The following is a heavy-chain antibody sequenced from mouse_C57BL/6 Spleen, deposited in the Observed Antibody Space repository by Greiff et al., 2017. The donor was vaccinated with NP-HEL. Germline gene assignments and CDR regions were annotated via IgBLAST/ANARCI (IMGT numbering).Heavy chain of an antibody. CDR3: ARWLLGFYYAMDY. D-gene: IGHD2-3*01. CDR1: GYTFTDYY. Sequence: EVQLQQSGPELVKPGASVKISCKASGYTFTDYYMNWVKQSHGKSLEWIGDINPNNGGTSYNQKFKGKATLTVDKSSSTAYMEIRSLTSEDSAVYYCARWLLGFYYAMDYWGQGTSVTVSS. CDR2: INPNNGGT. V-gene: IGHV1-26*01. J-gene: IGHJ4*01.